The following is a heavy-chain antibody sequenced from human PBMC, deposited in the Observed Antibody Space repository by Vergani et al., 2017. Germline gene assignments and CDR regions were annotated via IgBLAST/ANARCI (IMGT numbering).Heavy chain of an antibody. Sequence: VQLVESGGGLVQPGRSLRLSCAASGFTFDDYAMHWVRQAPGKGLEWVAVISYDGSSKYYADSVKGRFTISRDNSKHTLYLQMNSLRAEDTAVYYCARGYGSGSDVFDIWGQGTMVTVSS. V-gene: IGHV3-30*03. D-gene: IGHD3-10*01. CDR3: ARGYGSGSDVFDI. CDR1: GFTFDDYA. J-gene: IGHJ3*02. CDR2: ISYDGSSK.